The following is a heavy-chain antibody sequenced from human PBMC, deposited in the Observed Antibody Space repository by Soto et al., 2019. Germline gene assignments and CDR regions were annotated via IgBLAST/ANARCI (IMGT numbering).Heavy chain of an antibody. J-gene: IGHJ6*02. D-gene: IGHD3-22*01. CDR1: GFTFSSYG. CDR3: AKEDNYYDSSGYSKYYYYYGMDV. Sequence: GGSLRLSCGASGFTFSSYGMHWVRQAPGKGLEWVAVISYDGSNKYYADSVKGRFTISRDNSKNTLYLQMNSLRAEDTAVYYCAKEDNYYDSSGYSKYYYYYGMDVWGQGTTVTVSS. V-gene: IGHV3-30*18. CDR2: ISYDGSNK.